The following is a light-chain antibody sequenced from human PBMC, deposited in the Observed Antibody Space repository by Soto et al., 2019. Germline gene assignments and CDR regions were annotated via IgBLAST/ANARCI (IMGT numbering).Light chain of an antibody. Sequence: DIVMTQSPLSLPVTPGEPASISCRSSQSLLHSNGNTYLDWYLQRPGRSPQLLIYFSSRRASGVPDRFSGSRSGTDFTLKISRVEAEDVWVYYCMQALQTPSFGVWTKVEIK. J-gene: IGKJ4*01. CDR3: MQALQTPS. CDR1: QSLLHSNGNTY. V-gene: IGKV2-28*01. CDR2: FSS.